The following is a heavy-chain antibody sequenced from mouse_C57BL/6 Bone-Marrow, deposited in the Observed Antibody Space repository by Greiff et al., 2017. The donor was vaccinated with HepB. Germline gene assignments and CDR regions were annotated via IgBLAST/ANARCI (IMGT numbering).Heavy chain of an antibody. V-gene: IGHV10-1*01. CDR1: GFSFNTYA. D-gene: IGHD1-1*01. CDR3: VSAGKFTDYYGSSYAMDY. J-gene: IGHJ4*01. CDR2: IRSKSNNYAT. Sequence: DVQLVESGGGLVQPKGSLKLSCAASGFSFNTYAMNWVRQAPGKGLEWVARIRSKSNNYATYYADSVKDRFTISRDDSESMLYLQMNNLKTEDTAMYYCVSAGKFTDYYGSSYAMDYWGQGTSVTVSS.